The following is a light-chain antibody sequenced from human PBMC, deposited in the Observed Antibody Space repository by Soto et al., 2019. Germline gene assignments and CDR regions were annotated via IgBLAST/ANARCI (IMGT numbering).Light chain of an antibody. V-gene: IGKV3D-15*01. J-gene: IGKJ5*01. CDR2: GAS. Sequence: EIVMTQSPATLSVSPGERATLSCRASQSVSSSLAWYQQKPGQAPRLLIYGASTRATGIPARFSGSGSGTEFTLTISSLQSEDFAVYDWQQYNNWPPITFGQGTRLEIK. CDR3: QQYNNWPPIT. CDR1: QSVSSS.